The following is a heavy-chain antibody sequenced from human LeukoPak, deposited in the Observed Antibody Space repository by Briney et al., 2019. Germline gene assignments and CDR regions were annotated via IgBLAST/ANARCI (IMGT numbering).Heavy chain of an antibody. CDR1: GGSINSYY. J-gene: IGHJ4*02. Sequence: KPSETLSLTRTVPGGSINSYYWSWVPQPPGKGLGGIGSISYSGITNYNPSLTSRVSISVDRSKNQFSLKLSAVTATDRAVYYCARHSEAGVVEAATFLQPFGYWGQGTLVTVSS. CDR2: ISYSGIT. D-gene: IGHD2-15*01. CDR3: ARHSEAGVVEAATFLQPFGY. V-gene: IGHV4-59*08.